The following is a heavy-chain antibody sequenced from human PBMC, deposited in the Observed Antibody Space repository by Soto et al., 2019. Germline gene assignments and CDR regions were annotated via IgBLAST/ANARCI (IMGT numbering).Heavy chain of an antibody. V-gene: IGHV3-30-3*01. CDR1: GFTFSSYE. Sequence: GGSLRLSCAASGFTFSSYEMNWVRQAPGKGLEWVAVISYDGSNKYYADSVKGRFTISRDNSKNTLYLQMNSLRAEDTAVYYCARESSYSSWGQGTLVTLSS. D-gene: IGHD6-13*01. CDR3: ARESSYSS. J-gene: IGHJ4*02. CDR2: ISYDGSNK.